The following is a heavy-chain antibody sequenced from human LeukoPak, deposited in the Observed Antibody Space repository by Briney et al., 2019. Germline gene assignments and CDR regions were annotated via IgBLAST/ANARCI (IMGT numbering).Heavy chain of an antibody. CDR2: IYTSGST. D-gene: IGHD4-17*01. CDR3: ARDDYGDYDRGRWFDP. CDR1: GGSISSYY. Sequence: SETLSLTCTVSGGSISSYYWSWIRQPAGKGLEWMGRIYTSGSTNYNPSLKSRVTMSVDTSKNQFSLKLSSVTAADTAVYYCARDDYGDYDRGRWFDPWGQGTLVTVSS. J-gene: IGHJ5*02. V-gene: IGHV4-4*07.